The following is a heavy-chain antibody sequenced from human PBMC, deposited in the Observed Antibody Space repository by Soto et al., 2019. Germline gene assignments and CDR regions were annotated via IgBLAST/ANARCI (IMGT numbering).Heavy chain of an antibody. CDR3: AKGRGGSGSLTPRVDF. V-gene: IGHV3-23*01. J-gene: IGHJ4*02. CDR2: ISGGGDTT. D-gene: IGHD3-10*01. CDR1: GFTFNNYA. Sequence: EVQLLESGGGLVQPGGSLRLSCAASGFTFNNYAMTWVRQAPGKGLEWVSAISGGGDTTYYADSVKGRFTVSRDGSKKALYLQMSSLRAKDTALYYCAKGRGGSGSLTPRVDFWGQGTLVTVSS.